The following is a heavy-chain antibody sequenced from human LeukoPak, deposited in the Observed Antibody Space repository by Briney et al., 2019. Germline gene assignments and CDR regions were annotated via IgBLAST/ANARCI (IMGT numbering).Heavy chain of an antibody. CDR3: AKVSGGGLYYDGMDV. V-gene: IGHV3-23*01. CDR1: GFTFNNYA. D-gene: IGHD1-14*01. Sequence: GGSLRLSCAASGFTFNNYAMNGVRQAPGKGLEWVSVISGSGGTIYYADSVKGRFTISRDSSKNTLYLQMNSLRAEDTAVYYCAKVSGGGLYYDGMDVWGQGTTVTVSS. J-gene: IGHJ6*02. CDR2: ISGSGGTI.